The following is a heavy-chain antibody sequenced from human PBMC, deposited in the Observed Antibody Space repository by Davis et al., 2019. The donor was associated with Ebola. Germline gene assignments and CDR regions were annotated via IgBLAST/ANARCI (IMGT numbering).Heavy chain of an antibody. D-gene: IGHD3-10*01. CDR1: GGTFSSYA. Sequence: SVKVSCKASGGTFSSYAISWVRQAPGQGLEWMGRIIPILGIANYAQKFQGRVTITADKSTSTAYMELSSLRSEDTAVYYCARAWYGSGSYYSYYYNGMDVWGQGTTVTVSS. V-gene: IGHV1-69*04. J-gene: IGHJ6*02. CDR2: IIPILGIA. CDR3: ARAWYGSGSYYSYYYNGMDV.